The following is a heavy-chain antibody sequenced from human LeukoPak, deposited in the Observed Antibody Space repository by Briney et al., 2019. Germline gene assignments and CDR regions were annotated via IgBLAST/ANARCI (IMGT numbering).Heavy chain of an antibody. Sequence: SETLSLTCAVYGGSFSGYYWSWIRQHPGKGLEWIGYIYYSGSTYYNPSLKSRVTISVDTSKNQFSLKLSSVTAADTAVYYCARVPGFWSGYYNGEWYFDYWGQGTLVTVSS. CDR2: IYYSGST. CDR3: ARVPGFWSGYYNGEWYFDY. J-gene: IGHJ4*02. V-gene: IGHV4-31*11. CDR1: GGSFSGYY. D-gene: IGHD3-3*01.